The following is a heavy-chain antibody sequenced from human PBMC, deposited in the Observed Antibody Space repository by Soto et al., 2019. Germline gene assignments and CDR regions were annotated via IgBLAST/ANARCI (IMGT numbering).Heavy chain of an antibody. Sequence: QVQLQESGPGLVKPSETLSLTCTVSGGSISSYYWSWIRQPPGKGLEWIRYIYYSGITDYNPSLMSRVTISVDTSKSQFSLKLSSVTAADTAVYYCARGGGVYYFDYWGQGTLVTVSS. D-gene: IGHD2-8*02. J-gene: IGHJ4*02. CDR3: ARGGGVYYFDY. V-gene: IGHV4-59*01. CDR1: GGSISSYY. CDR2: IYYSGIT.